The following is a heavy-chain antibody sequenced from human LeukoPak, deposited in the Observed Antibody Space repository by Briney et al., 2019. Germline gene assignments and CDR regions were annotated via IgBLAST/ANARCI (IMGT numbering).Heavy chain of an antibody. CDR1: GSTFSSYG. CDR2: ISYDGSNK. J-gene: IGHJ4*02. D-gene: IGHD3-22*01. V-gene: IGHV3-30*18. CDR3: AKDYYDSSGYFDY. Sequence: GGSLRLSCAASGSTFSSYGMHWVRQAPGKGLEWVAVISYDGSNKYYADSVKGRFTISRDNSKNTLYLQMNSLRAEDTAVYYCAKDYYDSSGYFDYWGQGTLVTVSS.